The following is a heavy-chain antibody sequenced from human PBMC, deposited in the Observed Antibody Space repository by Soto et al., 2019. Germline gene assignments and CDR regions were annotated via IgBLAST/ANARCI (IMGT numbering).Heavy chain of an antibody. CDR3: AKVVGATLVDY. CDR2: SHHSGST. D-gene: IGHD1-26*01. CDR1: GASISSTSSGDW. Sequence: QVQLQESGPGLVKPSGTLSLTCTVSGASISSTSSGDWWSWVRQPPGKGLEWIGESHHSGSTNYTPPLKSRVTLSGHKAKNQFSLRLSSVTAAVTAVYYWAKVVGATLVDYWGQGTLVTVSS. J-gene: IGHJ4*02. V-gene: IGHV4-4*02.